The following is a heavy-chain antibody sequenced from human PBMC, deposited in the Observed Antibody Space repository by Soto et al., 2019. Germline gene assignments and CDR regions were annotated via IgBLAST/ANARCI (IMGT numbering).Heavy chain of an antibody. V-gene: IGHV4-4*02. CDR2: IHHSGAT. CDR1: GDSITGDEW. J-gene: IGHJ6*02. Sequence: QVQLQESGPGLVQPSGTLSLTCAVSGDSITGDEWWSWVRQPPGKGLEWIGEIHHSGATNYNPSLKXXVXIXXDKSKNQFSLKLNSVTAADTAMFYCATQGFYRMGVWGRGTTVTVSS. CDR3: ATQGFYRMGV.